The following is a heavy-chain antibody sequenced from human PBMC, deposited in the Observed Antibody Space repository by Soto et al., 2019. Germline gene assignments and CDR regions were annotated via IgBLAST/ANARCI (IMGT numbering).Heavy chain of an antibody. CDR3: ARDGQVYQLLVALLDY. CDR2: IWYDGSNK. Sequence: QVQLVESGGGVVQPGRSLRLSCAASGFTFSSYGMHWVRQAPGKGLEWVAVIWYDGSNKYYADSVKGRFTISRDNSKNMLYLQMNSLRAEDTAVYYCARDGQVYQLLVALLDYWGQGTLVTVSS. D-gene: IGHD2-2*01. CDR1: GFTFSSYG. V-gene: IGHV3-33*01. J-gene: IGHJ4*02.